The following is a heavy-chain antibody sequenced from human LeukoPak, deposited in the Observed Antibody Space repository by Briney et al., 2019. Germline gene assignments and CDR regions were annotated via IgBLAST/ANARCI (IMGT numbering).Heavy chain of an antibody. Sequence: GGSLRLSCAASGFTFSNYAMAWVRQAPGKGLEWLSTSGGGTYYADSVKGRFTISRDSSKNTLYLQVNSLRAEDTATYYCARDPRYCSTNSCYDSWGQGTLVTVSS. D-gene: IGHD2-2*01. CDR1: GFTFSNYA. CDR3: ARDPRYCSTNSCYDS. J-gene: IGHJ4*02. CDR2: SGGGT. V-gene: IGHV3-23*01.